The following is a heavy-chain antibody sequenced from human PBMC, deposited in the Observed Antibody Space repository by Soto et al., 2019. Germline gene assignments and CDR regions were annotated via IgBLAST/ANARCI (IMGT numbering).Heavy chain of an antibody. D-gene: IGHD4-17*01. CDR2: IYYSGST. V-gene: IGHV4-61*01. J-gene: IGHJ4*02. CDR1: GGSVSSGSYY. Sequence: QVQLQESGPGLVKPSEPLSLTCTVSGGSVSSGSYYWSWIRQPPGKGLEWSGYIYYSGSTNYNPSLKSRVTISVDTSKNQFSLKLSSVTAADTAVYYCAGGMTTVTTVDYWGQGTLVTVSS. CDR3: AGGMTTVTTVDY.